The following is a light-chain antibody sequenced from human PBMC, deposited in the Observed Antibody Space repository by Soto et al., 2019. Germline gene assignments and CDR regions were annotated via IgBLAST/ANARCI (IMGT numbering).Light chain of an antibody. Sequence: QSVLTQPPSASASLGASVTLTCTLSSGHNSYAIAWHQQQPEKGPRYLMKLNSDGSHSKGDGIPDRFSGSSSGAERYLTCASLQSEDEADYYCQTWSTDIRVFGGGTQLTVL. V-gene: IGLV4-69*01. CDR2: LNSDGSH. CDR1: SGHNSYA. J-gene: IGLJ7*01. CDR3: QTWSTDIRV.